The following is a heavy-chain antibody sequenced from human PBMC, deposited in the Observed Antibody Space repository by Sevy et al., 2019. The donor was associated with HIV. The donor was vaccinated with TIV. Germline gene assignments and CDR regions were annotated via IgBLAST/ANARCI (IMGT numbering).Heavy chain of an antibody. Sequence: SQTLSLTCAISGDSVSSNSAAWNWIRQSPSRGLEWLGRTSYRSKWYNDYAVSVKSRITINPDTSKNQFSLQLNSVTPEDTAVYYCARVKVRATMIVVAYAFDIWGQRTMVTVS. J-gene: IGHJ3*02. CDR3: ARVKVRATMIVVAYAFDI. D-gene: IGHD3-22*01. CDR1: GDSVSSNSAA. V-gene: IGHV6-1*01. CDR2: TSYRSKWYN.